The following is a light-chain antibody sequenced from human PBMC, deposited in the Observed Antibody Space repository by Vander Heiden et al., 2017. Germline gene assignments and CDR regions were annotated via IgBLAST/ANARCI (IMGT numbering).Light chain of an antibody. CDR1: QGISSY. Sequence: AIRMTQSPSSFSASPGDRVTITCRASQGISSYLAWYQQKPGKAPKLLIYAASTLQSGVPSRFSGSGSGTDFTLTISCLQSEDFATYYCQQDDSYPRTFGQGTKVEIK. J-gene: IGKJ1*01. V-gene: IGKV1-8*01. CDR3: QQDDSYPRT. CDR2: AAS.